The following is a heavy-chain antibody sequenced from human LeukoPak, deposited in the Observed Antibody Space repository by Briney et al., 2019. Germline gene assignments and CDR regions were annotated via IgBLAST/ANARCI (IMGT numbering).Heavy chain of an antibody. CDR1: GYSFTSYW. CDR2: IYPGDSDT. D-gene: IGHD3-22*01. J-gene: IGHJ3*02. V-gene: IGHV5-51*01. Sequence: GESLKISCKGSGYSFTSYWIGWVRQMPGKGLEWMGIIYPGDSDTRYSPSFQGQVTISADKSISTAYLQWSSLKASDTAMYYCARRRGWLLPRHDAFDIWGQGTMVTVSS. CDR3: ARRRGWLLPRHDAFDI.